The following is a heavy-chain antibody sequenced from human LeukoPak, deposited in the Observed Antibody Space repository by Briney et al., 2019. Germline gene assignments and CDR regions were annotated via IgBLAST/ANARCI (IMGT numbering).Heavy chain of an antibody. CDR1: GFTFSSYG. V-gene: IGHV3-33*01. Sequence: GGSLRLSCAASGFTFSSYGMHWVRQAPGKGLEWVALIYYDGSNKYSADSVKGRFTISRDNSQNTVFLQMNSLRAEDTAVYYCARDADTSSHYSFYDYWGQGTLVTVSS. CDR3: ARDADTSSHYSFYDY. CDR2: IYYDGSNK. D-gene: IGHD3-22*01. J-gene: IGHJ4*02.